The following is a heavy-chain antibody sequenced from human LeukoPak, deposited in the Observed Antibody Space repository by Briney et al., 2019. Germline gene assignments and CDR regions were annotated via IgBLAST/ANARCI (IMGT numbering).Heavy chain of an antibody. Sequence: GALRLSCAASGFTFSSYSMNWVRQAPGKGLEWVSYISSSSSTIYYADSVKGRFTISRDNAKNSLYLQMNSLRAEDTAVYYCARDLSSSWYWYSVGYWGQGTLVTVSS. D-gene: IGHD6-13*01. J-gene: IGHJ4*02. CDR2: ISSSSSTI. CDR1: GFTFSSYS. V-gene: IGHV3-48*01. CDR3: ARDLSSSWYWYSVGY.